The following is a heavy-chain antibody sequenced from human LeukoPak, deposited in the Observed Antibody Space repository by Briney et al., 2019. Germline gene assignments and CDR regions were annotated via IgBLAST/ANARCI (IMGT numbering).Heavy chain of an antibody. CDR2: ISAYNGNT. CDR1: GYTFTSYG. V-gene: IGHV1-18*01. J-gene: IGHJ6*02. CDR3: ARDDDCSGGSCYSYGMDV. Sequence: EASVKVSCKASGYTFTSYGISWVRQAPGQGLEWMGWISAYNGNTNYAQKLQGRVTMTRDTSISTAYMELSRLRSDDTAVYYCARDDDCSGGSCYSYGMDVWGQGTTVTVSS. D-gene: IGHD2-15*01.